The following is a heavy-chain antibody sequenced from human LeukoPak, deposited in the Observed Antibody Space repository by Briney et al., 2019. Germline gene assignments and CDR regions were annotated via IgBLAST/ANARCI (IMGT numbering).Heavy chain of an antibody. D-gene: IGHD3-10*01. J-gene: IGHJ5*02. CDR3: AKAGYGSANYYSRDRANWFDP. Sequence: GGSLRLSCAASGFTFSSYAMSWVRQAPGKGLEWASAISGSGGSTYYADSVKGRFTISRDNSKITLYLQMNSLRAEDTAVYYCAKAGYGSANYYSRDRANWFDPWGQGTLVTVSS. CDR1: GFTFSSYA. V-gene: IGHV3-23*01. CDR2: ISGSGGST.